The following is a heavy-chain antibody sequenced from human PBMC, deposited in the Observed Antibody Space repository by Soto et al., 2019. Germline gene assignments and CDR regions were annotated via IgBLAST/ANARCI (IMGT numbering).Heavy chain of an antibody. D-gene: IGHD3-22*01. CDR2: IYYSGST. J-gene: IGHJ3*02. Sequence: SETLSLTCTVSGGSVSSGSYYWSWIRQPPGKGLEWIGYIYYSGSTNYNPSLKSRVTISVDTSKNQFSLKLSSVTAADTAVYYCARDSSSGSTSAFDIWGQGTMVTVSS. CDR3: ARDSSSGSTSAFDI. CDR1: GGSVSSGSYY. V-gene: IGHV4-61*01.